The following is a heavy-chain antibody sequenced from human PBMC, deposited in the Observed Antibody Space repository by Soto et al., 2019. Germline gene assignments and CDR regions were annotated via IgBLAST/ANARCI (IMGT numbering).Heavy chain of an antibody. Sequence: ASVKVSCKASGYTFTSYGISWVRQAPGQGLEWMGWISAYNGNTNYAQKLQGRVTMTTDTSTSTAYMELRSLRSDDTAVYYCARDFGDFWSGQDYYGMDVWGQGTTLTVSS. J-gene: IGHJ6*02. CDR1: GYTFTSYG. V-gene: IGHV1-18*01. CDR2: ISAYNGNT. D-gene: IGHD3-3*01. CDR3: ARDFGDFWSGQDYYGMDV.